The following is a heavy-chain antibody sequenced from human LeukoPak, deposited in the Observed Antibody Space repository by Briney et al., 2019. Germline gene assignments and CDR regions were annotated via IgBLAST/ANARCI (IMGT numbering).Heavy chain of an antibody. V-gene: IGHV4-59*12. CDR2: IYYSGST. D-gene: IGHD5-18*01. CDR1: GGSISSYY. J-gene: IGHJ4*02. Sequence: SETLSLTCTVSGGSISSYYWSWIRQPPGKGLEWIGYIYYSGSTNYNPSLKSRVTISVDTSKNQFSLKLSSVTAADTAVYYCARGGYSDYWGQGTLVTVSS. CDR3: ARGGYSDY.